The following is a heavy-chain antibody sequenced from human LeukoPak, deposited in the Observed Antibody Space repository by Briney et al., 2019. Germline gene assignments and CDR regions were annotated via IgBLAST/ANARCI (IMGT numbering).Heavy chain of an antibody. J-gene: IGHJ4*02. CDR3: ASSTFYSDTKGGMLDFDY. CDR2: ISYTGST. D-gene: IGHD3-22*01. V-gene: IGHV4-31*03. CDR1: GGSISRDGYY. Sequence: KPSETLSLTCTVSGGSISRDGYYWSWIRQNPGKGLEWIGYISYTGSTYYNPSLKSRVTMSVDTSKSHLSLKLNSVTAADTAVYYCASSTFYSDTKGGMLDFDYWGRGTLVTVSS.